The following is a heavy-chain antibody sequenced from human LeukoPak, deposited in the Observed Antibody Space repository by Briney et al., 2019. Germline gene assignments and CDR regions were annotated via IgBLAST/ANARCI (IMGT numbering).Heavy chain of an antibody. J-gene: IGHJ4*02. CDR3: AKILGTTWDYFDY. CDR2: ISDSGGST. CDR1: GFTFSSYA. D-gene: IGHD1-26*01. Sequence: GGSLRLSCAASGFTFSSYAMSWVRQAPGKGLEWVSGISDSGGSTYYADSVKGRFTISRDNSKNTLYLQMNSLRAEDTAVYYCAKILGTTWDYFDYWGQGTPVTVSS. V-gene: IGHV3-23*01.